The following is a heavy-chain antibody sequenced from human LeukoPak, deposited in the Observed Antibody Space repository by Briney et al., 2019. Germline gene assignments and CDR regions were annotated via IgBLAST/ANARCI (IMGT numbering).Heavy chain of an antibody. CDR3: ARSWGGYYGSVSYLGTPYYYYGMDV. CDR2: IWYDGSNK. Sequence: GRSLRLSCAASGFTFSSYGMHWVRQAPGKGLEWVAVIWYDGSNKYYADSVKGRFTISRDNSKNTLYLQMNSLRAEDTAVYYCARSWGGYYGSVSYLGTPYYYYGMDVWGQGTTVTVSS. V-gene: IGHV3-33*01. D-gene: IGHD3-10*01. CDR1: GFTFSSYG. J-gene: IGHJ6*02.